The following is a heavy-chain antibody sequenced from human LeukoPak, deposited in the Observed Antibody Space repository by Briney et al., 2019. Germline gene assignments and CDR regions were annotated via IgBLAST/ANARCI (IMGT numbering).Heavy chain of an antibody. D-gene: IGHD6-19*01. J-gene: IGHJ4*02. CDR2: IRYDGSNK. V-gene: IGHV3-30*02. Sequence: GGSLRLSCAASGFTFSSYGMHWVRQAPGKGLEWVAFIRYDGSNKYYADSVKGRFTISRDNSKNTLYLQMNSLRAEDTAVYYCAKDSRDSSGWHISDYWGQGTLVTVSS. CDR3: AKDSRDSSGWHISDY. CDR1: GFTFSSYG.